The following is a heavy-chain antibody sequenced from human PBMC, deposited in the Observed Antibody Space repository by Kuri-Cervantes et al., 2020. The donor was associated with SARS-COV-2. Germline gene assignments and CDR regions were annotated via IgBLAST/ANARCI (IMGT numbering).Heavy chain of an antibody. D-gene: IGHD3-16*01. CDR1: GFTFSSYD. J-gene: IGHJ6*02. V-gene: IGHV3-13*01. CDR2: IGTAGDT. CDR3: ARDRGGARFGGMDV. Sequence: GGSLRLSCVASGFTFSSYDMHWVRRATGKGLEWVAAIGTAGDTYYPGSGKGRFTISRENAKNSLYLQMNSLRAGDTAVYYCARDRGGARFGGMDVWGQGTTVTVSS.